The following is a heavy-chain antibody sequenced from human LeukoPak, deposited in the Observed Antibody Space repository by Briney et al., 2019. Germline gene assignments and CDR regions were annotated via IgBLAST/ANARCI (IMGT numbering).Heavy chain of an antibody. CDR1: GWTFSGYG. D-gene: IGHD2-15*01. CDR3: AKFGLQICSCGSCYFYF. CDR2: ISYDGGTK. V-gene: IGHV3-30*18. Sequence: PGTSLRLSCAASGWTFSGYGMHWVRQAPGKGLEWVAVISYDGGTKYYPDSVRDRFTISRDNSKNTLYLQMDSLRAEDTAVYYCAKFGLQICSCGSCYFYFWGQGTLVTVSS. J-gene: IGHJ4*02.